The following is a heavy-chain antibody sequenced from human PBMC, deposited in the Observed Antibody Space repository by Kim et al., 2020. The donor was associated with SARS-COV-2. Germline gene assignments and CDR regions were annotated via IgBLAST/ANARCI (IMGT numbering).Heavy chain of an antibody. CDR3: ARELYYYDSSGYGAFDI. CDR1: GYTFTSYG. J-gene: IGHJ3*02. D-gene: IGHD3-22*01. CDR2: ISAYNGNT. Sequence: ASVKVSCKASGYTFTSYGISWVRQAPGQGLEWMGWISAYNGNTNYAQKLQGRVTMTTDTSTSTAYMELRSLRSDDTAVYYCARELYYYDSSGYGAFDIWGQGTMVTVSS. V-gene: IGHV1-18*01.